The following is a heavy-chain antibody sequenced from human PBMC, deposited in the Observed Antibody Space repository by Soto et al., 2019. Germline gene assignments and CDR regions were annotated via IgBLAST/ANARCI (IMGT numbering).Heavy chain of an antibody. CDR3: ARATDEYYDFWSGYSPQGPFDL. J-gene: IGHJ2*01. Sequence: EVQLVESGGGLVQPGGSLRLSCAASGFTFSSYWMHWVRQAPGKGLVWVSRINSDGSSTSYADSVKGRFTISRDNAKNRLYLEMNSLRAEDTAVYYCARATDEYYDFWSGYSPQGPFDLWGRGTLVTVSS. D-gene: IGHD3-3*01. CDR1: GFTFSSYW. V-gene: IGHV3-74*01. CDR2: INSDGSST.